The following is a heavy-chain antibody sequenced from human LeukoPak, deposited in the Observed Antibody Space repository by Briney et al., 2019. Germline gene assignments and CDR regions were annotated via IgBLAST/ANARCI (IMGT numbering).Heavy chain of an antibody. CDR1: GGSISSSSYY. V-gene: IGHV4-39*01. Sequence: SETLSLTCTVSGGSISSSSYYWGWIRQPPGKGLEWIGSIYYSGSTYYNPSLKSRVTISVDTSKNQFSLKLSSVTAADTAVYYCARLLGTHINYFDPWGQGTLVTVSS. CDR2: IYYSGST. CDR3: ARLLGTHINYFDP. J-gene: IGHJ5*02. D-gene: IGHD2-21*01.